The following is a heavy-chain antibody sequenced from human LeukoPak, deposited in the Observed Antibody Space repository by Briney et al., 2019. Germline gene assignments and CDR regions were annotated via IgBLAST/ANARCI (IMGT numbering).Heavy chain of an antibody. CDR2: IYYSGST. Sequence: SETLSLTCTVSGGSISSSSYYWGWIRQPPGKGLEWIGSIYYSGSTYYNPSLKSRVTISVHTSKNQFSLKLSSVTAADTAVYYCARRGWLAQFDYWGQGTLVTVSS. CDR3: ARRGWLAQFDY. V-gene: IGHV4-39*01. D-gene: IGHD5-12*01. CDR1: GGSISSSSYY. J-gene: IGHJ4*02.